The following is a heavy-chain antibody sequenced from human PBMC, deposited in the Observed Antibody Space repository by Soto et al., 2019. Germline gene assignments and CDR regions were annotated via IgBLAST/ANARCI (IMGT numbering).Heavy chain of an antibody. CDR3: AKKYYYDSSGYYPFDY. J-gene: IGHJ4*02. Sequence: PGGSLRLSCAASGFTFSSYAMSWVRQAPGKGLEWVSAISGSGGSTYYADSVKGRFTISRDNSKNTLYLQMNSLRAEDTAVYYCAKKYYYDSSGYYPFDYWGQGTLVTVS. CDR1: GFTFSSYA. D-gene: IGHD3-22*01. CDR2: ISGSGGST. V-gene: IGHV3-23*01.